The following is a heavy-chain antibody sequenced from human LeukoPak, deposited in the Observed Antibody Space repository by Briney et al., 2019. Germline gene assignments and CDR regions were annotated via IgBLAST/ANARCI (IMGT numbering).Heavy chain of an antibody. J-gene: IGHJ3*02. V-gene: IGHV3-53*01. Sequence: GGSLRLSCVASGFTFSSYEMNWVRQAPGKGLEWVSDYADSVKGRFTISRDNSKNTLYLQMNSLRAEDTAVYYCARDLLGGGTFDIWGQGTMVTVSS. CDR1: GFTFSSYE. CDR3: ARDLLGGGTFDI. D-gene: IGHD3-16*01.